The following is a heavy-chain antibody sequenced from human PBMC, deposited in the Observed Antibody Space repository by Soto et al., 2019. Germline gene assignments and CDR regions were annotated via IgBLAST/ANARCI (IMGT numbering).Heavy chain of an antibody. CDR1: GFSFSSYA. CDR2: IRGSGDRT. V-gene: IGHV3-23*01. D-gene: IGHD2-2*01. CDR3: AKGSTDLIIVPGGDP. J-gene: IGHJ5*02. Sequence: EVRLLESGGGLAQPGESLRLSCAASGFSFSSYAMSWVRQAPEKGLEWVSGIRGSGDRTYYADSVKGRFTISRDNSKNTLYLQVNSLRVEDTAASFCAKGSTDLIIVPGGDPWGQGTLVTVSS.